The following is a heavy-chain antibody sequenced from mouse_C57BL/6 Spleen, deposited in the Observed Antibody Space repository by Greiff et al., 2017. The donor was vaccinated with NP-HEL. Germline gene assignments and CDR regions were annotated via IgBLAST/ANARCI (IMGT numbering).Heavy chain of an antibody. Sequence: VQLQQPGAELVKPGASVKLSCKASGYTFTSYWMHWVKQRPGRGLEWIGRIDPNSGGTKYNEKFKSKATLTVDKPSSTAYMQLSSLTSEDSAVYYCASPSYYDYDWFAYWGQGTLVTVSA. CDR1: GYTFTSYW. CDR2: IDPNSGGT. CDR3: ASPSYYDYDWFAY. J-gene: IGHJ3*01. V-gene: IGHV1-72*01. D-gene: IGHD2-4*01.